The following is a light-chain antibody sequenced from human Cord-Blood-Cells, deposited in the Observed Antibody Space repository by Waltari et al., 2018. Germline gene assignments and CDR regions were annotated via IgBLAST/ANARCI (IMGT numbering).Light chain of an antibody. CDR1: QSVSSSY. J-gene: IGKJ2*03. V-gene: IGKV3-20*01. Sequence: ELVLTQSPGTLSLSPGKRATLSCRASQSVSSSYLAWYQQKPGQAPRLLIYCASSRATGIPDRFSGSGSWTDFTLNISRLEPEDFAVYYCQQYGSSPRSFGQGTKLEIK. CDR2: CAS. CDR3: QQYGSSPRS.